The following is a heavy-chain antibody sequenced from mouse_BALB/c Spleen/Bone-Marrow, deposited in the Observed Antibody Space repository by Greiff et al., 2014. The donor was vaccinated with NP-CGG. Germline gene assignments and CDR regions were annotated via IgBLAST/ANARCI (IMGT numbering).Heavy chain of an antibody. CDR2: INGNGGST. D-gene: IGHD2-1*01. V-gene: IGHV5-6-3*01. J-gene: IGHJ2*01. CDR3: VRGNYGNYVDYFDF. CDR1: GFTFSNYG. Sequence: EVQLVESGGGLVQPGGSLKLSCAASGFTFSNYGMSWVRQTPDKRLELVATINGNGGSTYYPDSVKGRFTISRDTAKNTLYLQMSSLKSEERAMYYCVRGNYGNYVDYFDFWGQGTTLTVSS.